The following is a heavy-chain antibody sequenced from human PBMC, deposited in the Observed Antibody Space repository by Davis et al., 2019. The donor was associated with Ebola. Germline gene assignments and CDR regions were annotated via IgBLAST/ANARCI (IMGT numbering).Heavy chain of an antibody. CDR3: ARAYVGFCSGGSCFRLDP. D-gene: IGHD2-15*01. J-gene: IGHJ5*02. Sequence: GESLKISCVSSGFTFGNFAMSWVRQALGQGLEWVSTVTAYDSNTFYADSVRGRFTTSRDNSKNTIDLQMNSLRAEDTALYYCARAYVGFCSGGSCFRLDPWGQGTLVTVSS. CDR1: GFTFGNFA. CDR2: VTAYDSNT. V-gene: IGHV3-23*01.